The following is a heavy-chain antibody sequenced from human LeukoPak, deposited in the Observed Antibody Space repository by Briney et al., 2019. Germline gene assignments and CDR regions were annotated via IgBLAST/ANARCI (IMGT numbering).Heavy chain of an antibody. CDR3: ARTPGKYYDFWSGYFRFDY. D-gene: IGHD3-3*01. CDR1: GFTFSSYW. J-gene: IGHJ4*02. V-gene: IGHV3-7*01. CDR2: IKQDGSEK. Sequence: GGSLRLSCAASGFTFSSYWMNWVRQAPGKGLEWVANIKQDGSEKYYVDSVKGRFTISRDNAKNSLYLQMNSLRAEDTAVYYCARTPGKYYDFWSGYFRFDYWGQGTLVTVSS.